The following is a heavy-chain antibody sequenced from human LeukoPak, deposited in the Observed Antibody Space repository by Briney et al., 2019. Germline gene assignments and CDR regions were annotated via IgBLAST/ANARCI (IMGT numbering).Heavy chain of an antibody. CDR3: ARDGVYYYDSSGYYFDY. Sequence: SETLSLTCTVSGDSISTSSSYWGWIRQPPGEGLEWIGSIYYSGSTYYNPSPKSRVTISVDTSKNQFSLKLSSVTAADTAVYYCARDGVYYYDSSGYYFDYWGQGTLVTVSS. CDR2: IYYSGST. CDR1: GDSISTSSSY. D-gene: IGHD3-22*01. V-gene: IGHV4-39*02. J-gene: IGHJ4*02.